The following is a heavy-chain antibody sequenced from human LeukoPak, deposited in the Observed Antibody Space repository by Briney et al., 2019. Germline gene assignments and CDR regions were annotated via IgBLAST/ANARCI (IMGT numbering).Heavy chain of an antibody. Sequence: SETLSLTCTVSGGSISSYYWSWIRQPAGKGLEWIGRIYTSGSTNYNPSLKSRVTISVDTSKNQFSLRLSSVTAADTAVYYCAGSGSGSYYSPWYFDLWGRGTLVTVSS. D-gene: IGHD3-10*01. CDR2: IYTSGST. V-gene: IGHV4-4*07. CDR1: GGSISSYY. J-gene: IGHJ2*01. CDR3: AGSGSGSYYSPWYFDL.